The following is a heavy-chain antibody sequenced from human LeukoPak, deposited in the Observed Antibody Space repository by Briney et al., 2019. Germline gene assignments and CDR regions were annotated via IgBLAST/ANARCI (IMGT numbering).Heavy chain of an antibody. CDR1: GGSISSYY. J-gene: IGHJ4*02. D-gene: IGHD3-16*01. Sequence: PSETLSLTCTVSGGSISSYYWSWIRQPPGKGLEWIGYIYYSGSTNYNPSLKSRVTISVDTSKNQFSLKLSSVTAADTAVYYCVREGAQTSFDSWGQGALVAVSS. CDR3: VREGAQTSFDS. CDR2: IYYSGST. V-gene: IGHV4-59*12.